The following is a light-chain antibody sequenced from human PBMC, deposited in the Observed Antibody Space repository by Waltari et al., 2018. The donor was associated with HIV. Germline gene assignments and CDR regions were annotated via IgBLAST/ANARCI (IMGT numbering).Light chain of an antibody. CDR3: CSYAGSTTWL. J-gene: IGLJ3*02. V-gene: IGLV2-23*01. Sequence: SALTQPASVSGSPGQALTVPCTGSSSDVGSYNLLSWYQQHPGKAPKLMIYEDDKRPSGVSNRFSGSKSGNTASLTISGLQAEDEADYYCCSYAGSTTWLFGGGTKLTVL. CDR2: EDD. CDR1: SSDVGSYNL.